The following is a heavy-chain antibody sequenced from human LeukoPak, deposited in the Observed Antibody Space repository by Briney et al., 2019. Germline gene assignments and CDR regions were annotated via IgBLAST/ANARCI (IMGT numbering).Heavy chain of an antibody. CDR3: ARRSSSWYSKIDS. CDR2: IYYSGST. CDR1: GGSISSSSYD. Sequence: SETLSLTCTVSGGSISSSSYDWGWIRQPPGKGLEWMGKIYYSGSTYYNPSLKSRGTISEDTSKNQFSLKLSSVTAADMAVYYCARRSSSWYSKIDSWGQGTLVTVSS. J-gene: IGHJ4*02. V-gene: IGHV4-39*01. D-gene: IGHD6-13*01.